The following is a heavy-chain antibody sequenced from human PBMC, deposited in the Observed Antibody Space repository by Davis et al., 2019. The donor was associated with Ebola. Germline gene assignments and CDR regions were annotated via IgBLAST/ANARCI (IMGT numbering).Heavy chain of an antibody. J-gene: IGHJ4*02. D-gene: IGHD7-27*01. CDR2: INPSGGST. Sequence: ASVKVSCKASGYTFTGYYMHWVRQAPGQGLEWMGIINPSGGSTSYAQKFQGRVTMTRDTSTSTVYMELSSLRSEDTAVYYCARDREANWVLDYWGQGTLVTVSS. V-gene: IGHV1-46*01. CDR1: GYTFTGYY. CDR3: ARDREANWVLDY.